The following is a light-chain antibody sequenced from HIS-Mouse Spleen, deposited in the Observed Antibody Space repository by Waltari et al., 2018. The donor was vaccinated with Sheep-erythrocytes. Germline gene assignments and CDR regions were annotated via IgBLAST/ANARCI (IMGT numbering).Light chain of an antibody. V-gene: IGLV2-11*01. CDR1: SSDVGGYNY. CDR2: DVS. J-gene: IGLJ1*01. Sequence: QSALTQPRSVSGSPGQSVTISCTGTSSDVGGYNYVSWYQQHPGKAPKLMIYDVSKRPSGVPDLFVGSKSGNTASLTISGLQAEDEADYYCCSYAGSYNHVFATGTKVTVL. CDR3: CSYAGSYNHV.